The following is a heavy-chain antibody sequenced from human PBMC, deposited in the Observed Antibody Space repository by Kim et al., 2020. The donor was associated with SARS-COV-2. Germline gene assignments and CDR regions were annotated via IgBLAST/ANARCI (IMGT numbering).Heavy chain of an antibody. J-gene: IGHJ4*02. V-gene: IGHV4-39*07. Sequence: NPALKSRGTISVDTSKNQCSLKRSSVTAADTAVYYCAAYYYDSSGYTFDYWGQGTLVTVSS. D-gene: IGHD3-22*01. CDR3: AAYYYDSSGYTFDY.